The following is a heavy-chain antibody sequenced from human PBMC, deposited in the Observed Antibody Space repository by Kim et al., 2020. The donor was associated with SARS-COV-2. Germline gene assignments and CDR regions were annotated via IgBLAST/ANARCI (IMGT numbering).Heavy chain of an antibody. CDR3: ARAGSGTLAI. Sequence: ATNYAPKFQGRVTMTRDTSISTAYMELSTLTSDDTAVYYCARAGSGTLAIWGQGTKVTVSS. D-gene: IGHD3-10*01. J-gene: IGHJ3*02. CDR2: AT. V-gene: IGHV1-2*02.